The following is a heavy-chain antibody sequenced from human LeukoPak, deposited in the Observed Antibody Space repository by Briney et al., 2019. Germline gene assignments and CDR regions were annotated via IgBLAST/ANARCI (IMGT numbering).Heavy chain of an antibody. V-gene: IGHV3-13*01. Sequence: PGGSLRLSCAASGFTFSGYDMHWVRQATGKGLEWVSAIGTAGDTYYPGSVKGRFTISRENAKNSLYLQMNSLRAGDTAVYYCARDLGNNWFDPWGQGTLVTVSS. CDR3: ARDLGNNWFDP. D-gene: IGHD1-26*01. CDR2: IGTAGDT. J-gene: IGHJ5*02. CDR1: GFTFSGYD.